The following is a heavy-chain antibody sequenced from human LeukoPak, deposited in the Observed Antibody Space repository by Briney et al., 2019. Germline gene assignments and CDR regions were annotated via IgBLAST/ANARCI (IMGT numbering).Heavy chain of an antibody. Sequence: ASVKVSCKASGYTLTSYGISWVRQAPGQGLEWMGWISAYNGNTNYAQKFQGRVTMTTDTSTSTAYMELRSLRSDDTAVYYCAKTSEIQLWPSYVDYWGQGTLVTVSS. V-gene: IGHV1-18*01. CDR3: AKTSEIQLWPSYVDY. D-gene: IGHD5-18*01. J-gene: IGHJ4*02. CDR1: GYTLTSYG. CDR2: ISAYNGNT.